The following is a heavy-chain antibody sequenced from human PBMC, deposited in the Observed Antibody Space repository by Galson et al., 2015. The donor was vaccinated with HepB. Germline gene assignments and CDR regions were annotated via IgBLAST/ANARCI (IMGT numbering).Heavy chain of an antibody. J-gene: IGHJ6*02. CDR1: GFSLTTSGMC. Sequence: PALVKPPQPLTLPCTFSGFSLTTSGMCVSWIRQPPGKALEWLARIDWDDDEYYSTSLKTRLTISKDTSKNQVVLTMTNMDPVDTATYYCARTYYSYGMDVWGQGTTVTVSS. CDR2: IDWDDDE. V-gene: IGHV2-70*11. CDR3: ARTYYSYGMDV.